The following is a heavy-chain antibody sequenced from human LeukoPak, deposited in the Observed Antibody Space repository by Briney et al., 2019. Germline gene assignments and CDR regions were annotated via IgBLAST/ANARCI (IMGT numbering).Heavy chain of an antibody. CDR1: GFNFNDYY. V-gene: IGHV3-11*04. D-gene: IGHD2-21*01. Sequence: GGSLRLSRAASGFNFNDYYMTWIRQAPGKGLEWLSFITSGGITTSYADSVRGRFTISRDNANNFLFLQMNDLRADDTAVYFCATLRIGFDSWGQGTLVTVAS. CDR2: ITSGGITT. J-gene: IGHJ5*01. CDR3: ATLRIGFDS.